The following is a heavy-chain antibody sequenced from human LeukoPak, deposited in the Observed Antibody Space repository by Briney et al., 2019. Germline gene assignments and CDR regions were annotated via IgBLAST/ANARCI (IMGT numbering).Heavy chain of an antibody. Sequence: SETLSLTCTVFGGSFSGYYWSWIRQPPDKGLEWIGEINPSGSTNYNPSLKTRVTISTDTSKNHFSLNLNSVTAADTGVYYCVRGSRVYCGGDCYYYWGQGTLITVSS. CDR1: GGSFSGYY. V-gene: IGHV4-34*01. CDR2: INPSGST. J-gene: IGHJ4*02. CDR3: VRGSRVYCGGDCYYY. D-gene: IGHD2-21*02.